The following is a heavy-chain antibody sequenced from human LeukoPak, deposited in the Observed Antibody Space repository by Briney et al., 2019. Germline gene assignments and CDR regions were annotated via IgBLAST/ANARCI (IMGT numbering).Heavy chain of an antibody. CDR2: ISYDGSNK. J-gene: IGHJ4*02. D-gene: IGHD1-1*01. V-gene: IGHV3-30*01. CDR3: ARANWRLEPFYFDY. CDR1: GFTFSSYA. Sequence: GGSLRLSCAASGFTFSSYAMHWVRQAPGKGLEWVAVISYDGSNKYYADSVKGRFTISRDNSKNTLYLQMNSLRAEDTAVYYCARANWRLEPFYFDYWGQGTLVTVSS.